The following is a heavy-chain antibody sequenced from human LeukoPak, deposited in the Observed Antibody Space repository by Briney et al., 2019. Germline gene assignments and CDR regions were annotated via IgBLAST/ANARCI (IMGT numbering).Heavy chain of an antibody. CDR2: IYPGDSDT. CDR1: GYSFTSYW. J-gene: IGHJ3*02. V-gene: IGHV5-51*01. CDR3: ARLGYSYGYAQLGRNDAFDI. D-gene: IGHD5-18*01. Sequence: GESLKISCKGSGYSFTSYWIGWVRQMPGKGLEWMGIIYPGDSDTRYSPSFQGQVTISADKSISTAYLQWSSLKASDTAMYYCARLGYSYGYAQLGRNDAFDIWGQGTMVTVSS.